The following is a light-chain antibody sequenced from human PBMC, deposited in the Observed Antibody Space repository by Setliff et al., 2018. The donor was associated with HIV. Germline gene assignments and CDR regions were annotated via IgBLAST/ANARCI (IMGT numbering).Light chain of an antibody. V-gene: IGLV2-23*02. J-gene: IGLJ3*02. Sequence: QSALTQPASVSGSPGQSITISCTGSSSDIGDYDSVSWYQQHPGEVPKLMVYDVTKRPSGVSDRFSASKSGNTASLTISGLQADDEAHYYCCSYAGADTWMFGGGTKVTVL. CDR3: CSYAGADTWM. CDR2: DVT. CDR1: SSDIGDYDS.